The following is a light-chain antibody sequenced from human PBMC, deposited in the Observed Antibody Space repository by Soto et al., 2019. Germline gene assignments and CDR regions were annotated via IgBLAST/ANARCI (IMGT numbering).Light chain of an antibody. CDR3: QQVESYPST. Sequence: DIQMTQSPSSLSASIGDRVTITCQASQEISNYLKWYQQKPGKAPKLLIYAASSLQSGVPSRFSGSGFGTDFTLTITSLQPEDFATYYCQQVESYPSTFGGVTKVDIK. CDR1: QEISNY. CDR2: AAS. J-gene: IGKJ4*01. V-gene: IGKV1-9*01.